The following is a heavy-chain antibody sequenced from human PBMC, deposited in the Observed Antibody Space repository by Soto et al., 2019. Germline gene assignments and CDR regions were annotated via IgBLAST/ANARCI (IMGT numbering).Heavy chain of an antibody. CDR2: ISSSSSYI. D-gene: IGHD1-7*01. CDR1: GFTFSSYS. J-gene: IGHJ6*02. Sequence: EVQLVESGGGLVKPGGSLRLSCAASGFTFSSYSMNWVRQAPGKGLEWVSSISSSSSYIYYADSVKGRFTISRDNAKNSLYLQINSLRAEDTAVYYCARGTLELGYGMDDWGQGTTVTVSS. V-gene: IGHV3-21*01. CDR3: ARGTLELGYGMDD.